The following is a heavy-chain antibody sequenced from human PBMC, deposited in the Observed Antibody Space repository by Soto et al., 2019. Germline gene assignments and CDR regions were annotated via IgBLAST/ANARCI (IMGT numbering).Heavy chain of an antibody. D-gene: IGHD2-21*02. J-gene: IGHJ6*02. CDR2: FDPEDGAT. Sequence: ASVKVSCKVSGYTLTELSMHWVRQAPGKGLEWMGGFDPEDGATIYAQKFQGRVTMTEDTSTDPAYMELSSLRSEDTAVYYRATEGMAYCGGDCLSYGMDVWGQGTTVTVSS. V-gene: IGHV1-24*01. CDR1: GYTLTELS. CDR3: ATEGMAYCGGDCLSYGMDV.